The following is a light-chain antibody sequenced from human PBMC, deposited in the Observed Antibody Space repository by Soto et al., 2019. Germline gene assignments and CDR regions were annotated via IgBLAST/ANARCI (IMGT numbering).Light chain of an antibody. V-gene: IGKV3-11*01. CDR3: QQRSKWIT. CDR1: QSVDRF. J-gene: IGKJ5*01. CDR2: DAS. Sequence: EIVMTQSPATLSVSPGDRATLSCRSSQSVDRFLAWYQQKPGQAPRLVIYDASNRATGIPARFSGSGSGTDFTLTISSLEPEDFAVYYCQQRSKWITFGQGTRLEIK.